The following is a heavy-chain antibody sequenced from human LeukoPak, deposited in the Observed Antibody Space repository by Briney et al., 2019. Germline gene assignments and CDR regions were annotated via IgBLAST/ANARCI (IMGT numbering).Heavy chain of an antibody. V-gene: IGHV4-59*01. CDR3: ARGPYCSSTSCFYYYYYMDV. D-gene: IGHD2-2*01. CDR1: GGSISSYY. CDR2: IYYSGSI. Sequence: SETLSLTCTVSGGSISSYYWSWIRQPPGKGLEWIGYIYYSGSINYNPSLKSRVTISVDTSKNQFSLKLSSVTAADTAVYYCARGPYCSSTSCFYYYYYMDVWGKGTTVTVSS. J-gene: IGHJ6*03.